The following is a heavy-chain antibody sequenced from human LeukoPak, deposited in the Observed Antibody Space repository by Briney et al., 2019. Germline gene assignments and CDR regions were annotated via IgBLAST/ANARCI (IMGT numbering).Heavy chain of an antibody. Sequence: GGSLRLSCAASGFTFSSYSMSWVRQAPGKGLEWVSSISSSSSYIYYADSVKGRFTISRDNAKNSLYLQMNSLRAEDTAAYYCARDLELLWFGELLLGTFDYWGQGTLVTVSS. CDR2: ISSSSSYI. V-gene: IGHV3-21*01. D-gene: IGHD3-10*01. CDR1: GFTFSSYS. J-gene: IGHJ4*02. CDR3: ARDLELLWFGELLLGTFDY.